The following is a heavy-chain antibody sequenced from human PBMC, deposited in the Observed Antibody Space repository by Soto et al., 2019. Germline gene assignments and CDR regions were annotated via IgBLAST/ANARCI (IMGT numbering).Heavy chain of an antibody. CDR2: INPNSGGT. D-gene: IGHD3-9*01. J-gene: IGHJ4*02. CDR3: ARADDILTGYHFDY. V-gene: IGHV1-2*04. Sequence: GALVKVSCKSSGYTFTGYHMHRVRQAPGQGLEWMGWINPNSGGTNYAQKFQGWVTMTRDTSISTAYMELSRLRSDDTAVYYCARADDILTGYHFDYWGQGTLVTVSS. CDR1: GYTFTGYH.